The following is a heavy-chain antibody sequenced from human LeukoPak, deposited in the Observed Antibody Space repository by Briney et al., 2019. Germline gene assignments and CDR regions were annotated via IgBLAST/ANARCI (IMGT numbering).Heavy chain of an antibody. J-gene: IGHJ3*02. CDR1: GFTFSSYS. CDR3: ARDRRGVYAFDI. D-gene: IGHD2-8*01. V-gene: IGHV3-48*01. CDR2: ISSSSSTI. Sequence: GGSLRLSCAASGFTFSSYSMNWVRQAPGKGLEWVSYISSSSSTIYYADSVKGRFTISRDNAKNSLYLQMNSLRAEGTAVYYCARDRRGVYAFDIWGQGTMVTVSS.